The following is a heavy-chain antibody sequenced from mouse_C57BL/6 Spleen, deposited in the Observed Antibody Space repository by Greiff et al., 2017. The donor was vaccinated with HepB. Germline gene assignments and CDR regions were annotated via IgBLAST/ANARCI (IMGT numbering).Heavy chain of an antibody. V-gene: IGHV6-6*01. CDR2: IRNKANNHAT. CDR3: TRGDYGSSSFDY. D-gene: IGHD1-1*01. J-gene: IGHJ2*01. CDR1: GFTFSDAW. Sequence: GGSMKLSCAASGFTFSDAWMDWVRQSPEKGLEWVAEIRNKANNHATYYAESVKGRFTISRDYSKRSVYLQMNSLRAEDTGIYYCTRGDYGSSSFDYWGQGTTLTVSS.